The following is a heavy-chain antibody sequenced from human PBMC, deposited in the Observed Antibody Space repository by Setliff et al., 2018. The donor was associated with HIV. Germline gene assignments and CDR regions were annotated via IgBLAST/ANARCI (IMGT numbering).Heavy chain of an antibody. J-gene: IGHJ4*02. CDR2: INLVTGKT. CDR3: ANGGSGGQFDY. CDR1: GYTFTSHD. D-gene: IGHD3-16*01. Sequence: ASVKVSCKASGYTFTSHDLHWVRQVPGQGLEWMGWINLVTGKTVYLQKFQGRVTITRDTSASTAYMEMRSLRSEDTAVYYCANGGSGGQFDYWGQGTLVTVSS. V-gene: IGHV1-3*01.